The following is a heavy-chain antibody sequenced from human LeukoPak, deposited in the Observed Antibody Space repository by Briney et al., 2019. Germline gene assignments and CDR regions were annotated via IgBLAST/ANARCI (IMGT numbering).Heavy chain of an antibody. CDR1: GGSFSGYY. V-gene: IGHV4-34*01. Sequence: SETLSLTCAVYGGSFSGYYWSWIRQPPGKGLERIGEINHSGSTNYNPSLKSRVTISVDTSKNQFSLKLSSVTAADTAVYYCARGRYNWKLYRFDYWGQGTLVTVSS. CDR3: ARGRYNWKLYRFDY. D-gene: IGHD1-20*01. CDR2: INHSGST. J-gene: IGHJ4*02.